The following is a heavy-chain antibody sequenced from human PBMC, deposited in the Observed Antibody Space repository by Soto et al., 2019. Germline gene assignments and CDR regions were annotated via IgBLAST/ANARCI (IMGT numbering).Heavy chain of an antibody. V-gene: IGHV4-59*08. CDR3: ARQRYDFWSGYYSDY. CDR1: GGSISSYY. J-gene: IGHJ4*02. Sequence: SETLSLTCTVSGGSISSYYGSWIRQPPGKGLAWIGYIYYSGSTNYNPSLKSRVTISVDTSKNQFSLKLSSVTAADTAVYYCARQRYDFWSGYYSDYWGQGNLVTVSS. CDR2: IYYSGST. D-gene: IGHD3-3*01.